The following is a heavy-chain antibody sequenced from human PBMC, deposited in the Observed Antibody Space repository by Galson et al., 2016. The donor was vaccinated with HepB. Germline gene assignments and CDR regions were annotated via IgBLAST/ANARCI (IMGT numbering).Heavy chain of an antibody. V-gene: IGHV3-30*03. D-gene: IGHD2/OR15-2a*01. CDR3: ARRHEYCPPVGCSVDD. CDR1: GFTFSGYG. J-gene: IGHJ4*02. Sequence: SLRLSCAASGFTFSGYGMHWVRQAPGKGLEWVAADSMDGRRKFYADSVKGRFTISRDNSNNMLFLQMSSLTEDETAVYYCARRHEYCPPVGCSVDDWGQGTLVSVSS. CDR2: DSMDGRRK.